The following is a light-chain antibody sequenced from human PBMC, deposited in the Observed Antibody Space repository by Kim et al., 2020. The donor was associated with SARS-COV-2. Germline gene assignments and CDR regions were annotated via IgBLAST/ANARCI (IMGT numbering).Light chain of an antibody. Sequence: GQSITISCTGTSSDVGGYDHVSWHQQHPGKAPKVMIYDVSKRPSGVSNRFSGSKSGNTASLTISGLQAEDEADYYCSSYTSSITWVFGGGTKLTVL. CDR2: DVS. V-gene: IGLV2-14*03. CDR3: SSYTSSITWV. J-gene: IGLJ3*02. CDR1: SSDVGGYDH.